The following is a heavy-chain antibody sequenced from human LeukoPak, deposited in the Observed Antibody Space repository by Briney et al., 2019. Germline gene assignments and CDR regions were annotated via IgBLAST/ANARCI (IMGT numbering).Heavy chain of an antibody. V-gene: IGHV3-23*01. J-gene: IGHJ4*02. D-gene: IGHD3-10*01. CDR2: ISGSGGST. Sequence: GSLRLSCAASGFTFSSYAMSWVRQAPGKGLEWVSAISGSGGSTYYADSVKGRFTISRDNSKNTLYLQMNSLRAEDTAAYYCAKDLLLWFGEFPGLFDYWGQGTLVTVSS. CDR3: AKDLLLWFGEFPGLFDY. CDR1: GFTFSSYA.